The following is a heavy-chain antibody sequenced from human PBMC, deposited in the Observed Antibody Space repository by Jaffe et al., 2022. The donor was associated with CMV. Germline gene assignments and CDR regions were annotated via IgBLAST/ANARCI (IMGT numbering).Heavy chain of an antibody. CDR1: GGSISSYY. CDR3: ARDGYYYDSSRVDWFDS. V-gene: IGHV4-4*07. D-gene: IGHD3-22*01. J-gene: IGHJ5*01. Sequence: QVQLQESGPGLVKPSETLSLTCSVSGGSISSYYWSWIRQPAGKGLEWIGRIYTSGSTNYNPSLKSRVTMSLDTSKNQFSLKLSSVTAADTAVYYCARDGYYYDSSRVDWFDSWGQGTLVTVSS. CDR2: IYTSGST.